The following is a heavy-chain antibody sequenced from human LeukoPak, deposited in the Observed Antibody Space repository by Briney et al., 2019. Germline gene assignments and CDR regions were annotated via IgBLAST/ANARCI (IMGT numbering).Heavy chain of an antibody. CDR3: ARDDYNRL. Sequence: QPGGSLRLSCVASGFTLSSYWMHWVRQAPGKGLVWVSRIRFDGSITTYADFVKGRFTISRDNARNTLYLKMNSLRAEDTAVYYCARDDYNRLWGQGTLVTVSS. CDR1: GFTLSSYW. D-gene: IGHD4-11*01. CDR2: IRFDGSIT. V-gene: IGHV3-74*01. J-gene: IGHJ4*02.